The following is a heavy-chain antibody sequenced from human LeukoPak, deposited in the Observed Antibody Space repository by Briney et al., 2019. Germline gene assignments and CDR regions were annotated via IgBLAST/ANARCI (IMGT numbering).Heavy chain of an antibody. V-gene: IGHV3-23*01. Sequence: PGGSLRLSCAASGFTFSSYAMSWVRQAPGKGLEWVSAISGSGGSTYYADSVKGRFTISRDNSKNTLYLQMNSLRAEDTAVYYCAIIRGWYFDPTDYWGQGTLVTVSS. CDR2: ISGSGGST. J-gene: IGHJ4*02. CDR1: GFTFSSYA. D-gene: IGHD6-19*01. CDR3: AIIRGWYFDPTDY.